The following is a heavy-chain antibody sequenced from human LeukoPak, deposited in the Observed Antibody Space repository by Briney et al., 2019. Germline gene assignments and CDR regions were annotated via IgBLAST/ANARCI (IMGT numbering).Heavy chain of an antibody. J-gene: IGHJ2*01. Sequence: ASVKVSCTASGYTFTVHYMHWVRQAPGQGLEWMGWINPNSGGTTYAQKFQGRATMTRDTSISTAYMELNRLRSDDTAMYYCAVHWGSGWYFDLWGRGTLVTVSS. CDR2: INPNSGGT. D-gene: IGHD7-27*01. CDR3: AVHWGSGWYFDL. V-gene: IGHV1-2*02. CDR1: GYTFTVHY.